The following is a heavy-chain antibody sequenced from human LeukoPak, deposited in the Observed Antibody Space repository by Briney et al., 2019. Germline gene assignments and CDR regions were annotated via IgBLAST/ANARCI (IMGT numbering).Heavy chain of an antibody. CDR3: ARGRGLPVRPPNEGFLDY. V-gene: IGHV3-23*01. CDR1: GFTFSSYT. J-gene: IGHJ4*02. Sequence: GGSLRLSCAASGFTFSSYTMSWVRQAPGKGLEWVSGISGSGVNTYYANSVKGRFTISRDKFMNTLYLQMNSLRAEDTAVYYCARGRGLPVRPPNEGFLDYWGRGTLVTVSS. D-gene: IGHD6-6*01. CDR2: ISGSGVNT.